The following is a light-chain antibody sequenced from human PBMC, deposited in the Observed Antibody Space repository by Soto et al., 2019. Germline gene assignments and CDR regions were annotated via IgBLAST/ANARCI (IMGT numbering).Light chain of an antibody. CDR2: DAS. J-gene: IGKJ1*01. CDR3: QQYSSYSWT. Sequence: DIQMTQSPSTLSASVGDRVTITCRASQSISHWLAWYQQKPGEAPKLLIYDASSLESGVPLRFSGTGSGTEFTLSIISLRPDDFATYYCQQYSSYSWTFGQGTKVEIK. CDR1: QSISHW. V-gene: IGKV1-5*01.